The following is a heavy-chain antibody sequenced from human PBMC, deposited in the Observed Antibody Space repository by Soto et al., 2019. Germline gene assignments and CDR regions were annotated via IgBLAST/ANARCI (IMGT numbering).Heavy chain of an antibody. CDR3: AKVSSSWYAGFFDL. CDR2: LSGGGGSI. D-gene: IGHD6-13*01. V-gene: IGHV3-23*01. J-gene: IGHJ4*02. Sequence: GGSLRLSCAASGFTFSSSAMSWVRQAPGKGLEWVSGLSGGGGSIYYADSVKGRFTISRDNSMNTLYLQMNTLRAEDTAIYYCAKVSSSWYAGFFDLWGQGTLVTVSS. CDR1: GFTFSSSA.